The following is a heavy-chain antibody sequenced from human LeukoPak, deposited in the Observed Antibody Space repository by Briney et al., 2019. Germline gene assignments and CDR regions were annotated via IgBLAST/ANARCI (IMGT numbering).Heavy chain of an antibody. CDR2: IYHSGST. Sequence: SQALSLTCTVSGGSISSGGYYWSWIRQPPGKGLEWIGYIYHSGSTYYNPSLKSRVTISVDRSKNQFSLKLSSVTAADTAEYYCARADGSGWSGFDYWGQGTLVTVSS. J-gene: IGHJ4*02. CDR1: GGSISSGGYY. CDR3: ARADGSGWSGFDY. D-gene: IGHD6-19*01. V-gene: IGHV4-30-2*01.